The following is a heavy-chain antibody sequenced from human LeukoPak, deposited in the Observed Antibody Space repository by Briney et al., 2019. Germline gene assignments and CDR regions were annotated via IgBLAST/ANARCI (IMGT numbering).Heavy chain of an antibody. CDR2: IYTSGST. J-gene: IGHJ4*02. CDR3: ARDHYDILTGDPDYFDY. Sequence: SETLSLTCTVSGGSISSYYWSWIRQPAGKGLEWIGRIYTSGSTNYNPSLKSRVTMSVDTSKNQFSLKLSSVTAADTAVYYCARDHYDILTGDPDYFDYWGQGTLVTVSS. V-gene: IGHV4-4*07. CDR1: GGSISSYY. D-gene: IGHD3-9*01.